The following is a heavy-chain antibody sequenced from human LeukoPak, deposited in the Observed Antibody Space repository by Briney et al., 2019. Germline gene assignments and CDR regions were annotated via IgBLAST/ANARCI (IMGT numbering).Heavy chain of an antibody. J-gene: IGHJ6*03. CDR3: ARELTYCDILTGRSPGYSYYLMDV. V-gene: IGHV3-21*01. Sequence: PGGSLRLSCAASAFPFSSYSMNWVRQAPGRGLEWVSSISSTSSYIYYADSLKGRFTISRDNAKNSLYQQMNSLRAVDTAVYYCARELTYCDILTGRSPGYSYYLMDVWGKGTTVTVSS. D-gene: IGHD3-9*01. CDR1: AFPFSSYS. CDR2: ISSTSSYI.